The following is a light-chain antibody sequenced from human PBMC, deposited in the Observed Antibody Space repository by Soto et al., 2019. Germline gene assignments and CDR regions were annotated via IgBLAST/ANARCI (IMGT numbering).Light chain of an antibody. CDR3: QQYINSPLT. V-gene: IGKV3-20*01. Sequence: EVVLTKSPGTLSLSPGERATLSCGSSQSVGSSYLAWYQQKPGQAPRLLIYGASTRATGIPDRFSGSGSGTEYTLTISRLEPEDFAVYYCQQYINSPLTFGQGTKVEI. J-gene: IGKJ1*01. CDR1: QSVGSSY. CDR2: GAS.